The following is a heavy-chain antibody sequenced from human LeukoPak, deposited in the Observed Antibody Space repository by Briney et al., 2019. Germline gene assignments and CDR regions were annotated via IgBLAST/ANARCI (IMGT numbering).Heavy chain of an antibody. CDR2: INWNGGSI. Sequence: GGSLRLSCAASGFAFDDYGMSWVRQAPGKGLEWVSGINWNGGSIGYADSVKGRFTISRDNAKNSLYLQINSLRAEDTALYYCTTDISAVLYWGQGTLVTVSS. D-gene: IGHD1-14*01. V-gene: IGHV3-20*04. J-gene: IGHJ4*02. CDR1: GFAFDDYG. CDR3: TTDISAVLY.